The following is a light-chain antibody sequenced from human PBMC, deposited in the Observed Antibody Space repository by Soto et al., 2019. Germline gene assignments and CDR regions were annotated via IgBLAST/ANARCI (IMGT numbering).Light chain of an antibody. J-gene: IGKJ4*01. V-gene: IGKV1-16*02. Sequence: DIQMTQSPSSLSASVGDTVTITCRASQDIGNFFAWFQQKPGTAPKSLISAASSLQSGVPSKFSVSGSGTDINITINSLQPADVATYYCQQYHSWPATFGGGTKVEI. CDR2: AAS. CDR3: QQYHSWPAT. CDR1: QDIGNF.